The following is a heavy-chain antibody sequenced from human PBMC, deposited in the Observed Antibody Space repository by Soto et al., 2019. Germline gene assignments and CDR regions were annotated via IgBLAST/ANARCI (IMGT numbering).Heavy chain of an antibody. J-gene: IGHJ6*02. Sequence: QVQLVESGGGVVQPGRSLRLSCAASGFTFSSNGMHWVRQAPGKGLEWVAVISHDGTKKYYADSVKGRFTISRDNSKHTLYLQMNSLRDEDTAVYYCAKDKGYDVLTFHGMDVWGQGTTVTVSS. V-gene: IGHV3-30*18. D-gene: IGHD3-9*01. CDR2: ISHDGTKK. CDR1: GFTFSSNG. CDR3: AKDKGYDVLTFHGMDV.